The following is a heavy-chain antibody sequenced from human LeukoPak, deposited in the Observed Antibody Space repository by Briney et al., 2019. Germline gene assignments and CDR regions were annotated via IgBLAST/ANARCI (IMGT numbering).Heavy chain of an antibody. J-gene: IGHJ4*02. V-gene: IGHV3-15*01. Sequence: PGGSLRLSCAASGFTLSNAWMSWIRQPPGKGLEWVGRIKSKTDAETTDSVARVNARFTISRDGSKNMLYRQMDSLRSERTAVYYCATVGSDVVGFVYWGEGTLVTVSS. CDR1: GFTLSNAW. D-gene: IGHD2-15*01. CDR3: ATVGSDVVGFVY. CDR2: IKSKTDAETT.